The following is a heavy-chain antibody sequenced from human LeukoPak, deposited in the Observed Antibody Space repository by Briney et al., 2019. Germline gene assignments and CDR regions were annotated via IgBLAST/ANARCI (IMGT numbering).Heavy chain of an antibody. V-gene: IGHV4-34*01. CDR3: ARGLASGYPPIPFDY. D-gene: IGHD3-3*01. CDR2: ITYDGST. J-gene: IGHJ4*02. CDR1: GGSFDGYY. Sequence: PSETLSLTRAVFGGSFDGYYWSWIRQPPGKGLEWIGEITYDGSTNYNPSLKSRVTISVDTSKIQFSLNLSSVTAADTAIYYCARGLASGYPPIPFDYWGQGTQVTVSS.